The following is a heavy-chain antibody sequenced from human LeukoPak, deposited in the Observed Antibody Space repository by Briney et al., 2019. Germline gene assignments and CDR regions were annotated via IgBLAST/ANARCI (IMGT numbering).Heavy chain of an antibody. Sequence: SETLSLTCTVSGYSISSGFYWGWIRQPPGKGLEWIGNVYHGGSSYYNPSLKSRVTISVDTSKNQFSLRLTSVTAADTAIYYCARAEPFYYDNRGGFDYWGQGALVTVSS. D-gene: IGHD3-22*01. CDR1: GYSISSGFY. CDR3: ARAEPFYYDNRGGFDY. J-gene: IGHJ4*02. CDR2: VYHGGSS. V-gene: IGHV4-38-2*02.